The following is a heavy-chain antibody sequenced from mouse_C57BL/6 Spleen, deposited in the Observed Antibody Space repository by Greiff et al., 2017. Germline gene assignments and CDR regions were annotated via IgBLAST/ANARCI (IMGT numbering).Heavy chain of an antibody. CDR1: GYTFTSSW. V-gene: IGHV1-59*01. D-gene: IGHD2-4*01. CDR2: IDPSDSYP. Sequence: QVQLQQSGAELVRPGPSVKLSCKASGYTFTSSWLHWVKQRPGQGLEWIGVIDPSDSYPNYNQKFKGKATLTVDTSSSTAYLQLSSLTSEDSAVYYCARNYYDYARDYWGQGTTLTVSS. CDR3: ARNYYDYARDY. J-gene: IGHJ2*01.